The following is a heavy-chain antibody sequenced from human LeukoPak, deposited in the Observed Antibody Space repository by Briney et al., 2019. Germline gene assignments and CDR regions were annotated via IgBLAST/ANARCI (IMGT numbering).Heavy chain of an antibody. V-gene: IGHV1-2*02. J-gene: IGHJ6*02. D-gene: IGHD2-21*01. CDR1: GYTFTGYY. CDR3: AEGKGEGGGGYYYGMDV. Sequence: ASVKVSCKASGYTFTGYYMHWVRQAPGQGLEWMGWINPNSGGTNYAQKFQGRVTMTRDTSISTAYMELSRLRSDDTAVYYCAEGKGEGGGGYYYGMDVWGQGTTVTVSS. CDR2: INPNSGGT.